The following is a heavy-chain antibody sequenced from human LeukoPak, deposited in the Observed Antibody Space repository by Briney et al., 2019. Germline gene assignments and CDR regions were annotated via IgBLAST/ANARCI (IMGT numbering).Heavy chain of an antibody. J-gene: IGHJ4*02. CDR3: ARGRYYEGSFDY. D-gene: IGHD3-22*01. Sequence: PSETLSLTCTVPGGSISSYYWSWIRQPPGKGLEWIGYIYDSGSTNYNPSLKSRVTISVDTSKNQFSLKLSSVTAADTAVYYCARGRYYEGSFDYWGQGTLVTVSS. CDR1: GGSISSYY. V-gene: IGHV4-59*01. CDR2: IYDSGST.